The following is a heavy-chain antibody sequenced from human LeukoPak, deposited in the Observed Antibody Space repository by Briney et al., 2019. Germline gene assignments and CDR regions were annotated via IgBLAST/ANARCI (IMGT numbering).Heavy chain of an antibody. CDR3: ARGPGGGYDWLGY. J-gene: IGHJ4*02. D-gene: IGHD5-12*01. V-gene: IGHV1-2*02. Sequence: ASVKVSCKASGYIFTGYYLHWVRQAPGQGLEWMGWSNPTSGSTNYAQKFQGRVTMTRDTSISTAYMELSRLRSDDTAVYYCARGPGGGYDWLGYWGQGTPVTVSS. CDR2: SNPTSGST. CDR1: GYIFTGYY.